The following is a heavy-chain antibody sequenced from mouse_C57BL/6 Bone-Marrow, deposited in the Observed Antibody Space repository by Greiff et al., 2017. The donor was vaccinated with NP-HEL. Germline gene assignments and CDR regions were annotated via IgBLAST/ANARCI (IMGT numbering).Heavy chain of an antibody. J-gene: IGHJ2*01. D-gene: IGHD2-3*01. CDR2: ISDGGSYT. V-gene: IGHV5-4*01. CDR1: GFTFSSYA. CDR3: ARDDGYYFDY. Sequence: VQLKESGGGLVNPGGSLKLSCAASGFTFSSYAMSWVRQTPEKRLEWVATISDGGSYTYYPDNVKGRFTISRDNAKNNLYLQMSHLKSEDTAMYYCARDDGYYFDYWGQGTTLTVSS.